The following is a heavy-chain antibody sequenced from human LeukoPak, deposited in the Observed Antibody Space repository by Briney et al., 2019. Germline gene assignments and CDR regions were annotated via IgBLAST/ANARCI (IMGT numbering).Heavy chain of an antibody. V-gene: IGHV1-2*02. CDR3: ARDYRYCSGGSCYSWGYYFDY. CDR2: INPNSGGT. J-gene: IGHJ4*02. CDR1: GYTFTGYY. Sequence: ASVKVSCKASGYTFTGYYMHWVRQAPGQGLEWMGWINPNSGGTNYAQKFQGRVTMTRDTSISTAYMELSRLRSDDTAVYYCARDYRYCSGGSCYSWGYYFDYWGQGTLVIVSS. D-gene: IGHD2-15*01.